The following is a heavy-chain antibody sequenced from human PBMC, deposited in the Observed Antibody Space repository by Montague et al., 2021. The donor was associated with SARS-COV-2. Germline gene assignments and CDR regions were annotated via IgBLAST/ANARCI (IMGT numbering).Heavy chain of an antibody. D-gene: IGHD3/OR15-3a*01. J-gene: IGHJ4*02. CDR1: GGSITGYY. CDR2: IYDGGAA. CDR3: VRDPPSGGPRGAYDF. Sequence: SETLSLTCTVYGGSITGYYWSWLRRPPGKGLEWIADIYDGGAANYNPSLGSRVTISTDTSKNQLSLKVNSVTAADTAVYYCVRDPPSGGPRGAYDFWGQGTVVTVSS. V-gene: IGHV4-59*01.